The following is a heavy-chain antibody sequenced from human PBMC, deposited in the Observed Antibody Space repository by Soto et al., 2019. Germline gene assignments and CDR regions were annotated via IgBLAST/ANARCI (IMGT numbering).Heavy chain of an antibody. CDR3: ASHLALSLRRYGMDV. CDR2: INHSGST. CDR1: GGSFSGYY. D-gene: IGHD4-17*01. V-gene: IGHV4-34*01. J-gene: IGHJ6*02. Sequence: SETLSLTCAVYGGSFSGYYWSWIRQPPGKGLEWIGEINHSGSTNYNPSLKSRVTISVDTSKNQFSLKLSSVTAADTAVYYCASHLALSLRRYGMDVWGQGTTVTVSS.